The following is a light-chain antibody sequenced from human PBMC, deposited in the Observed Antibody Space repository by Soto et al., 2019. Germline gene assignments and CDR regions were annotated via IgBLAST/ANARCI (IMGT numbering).Light chain of an antibody. Sequence: ATRMTQSPSSLSASVGDRVTISCRASQGISNYLAWYQQRPGKAPKLLIFGATTLQSGVPSGFSASGSGPDFTLTISSLQPEDFATYYCLQDYNYPWTFGQGTKVDIK. CDR3: LQDYNYPWT. J-gene: IGKJ1*01. CDR2: GAT. V-gene: IGKV1-6*01. CDR1: QGISNY.